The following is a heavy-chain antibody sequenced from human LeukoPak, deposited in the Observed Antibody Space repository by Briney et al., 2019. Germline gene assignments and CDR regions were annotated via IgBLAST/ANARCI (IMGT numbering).Heavy chain of an antibody. CDR3: ARGVTYYDFWSGYRNWFDP. V-gene: IGHV1-2*02. Sequence: ASVKVSCKASGYTFTGYYMHWVRQAPGQGLEWMGWINPNSGGTNYAQKFQGRVTMTRDTSISTAYMELSRLRSDHTAVYYCARGVTYYDFWSGYRNWFDPWGQGTLVTVSS. CDR2: INPNSGGT. CDR1: GYTFTGYY. J-gene: IGHJ5*02. D-gene: IGHD3-3*01.